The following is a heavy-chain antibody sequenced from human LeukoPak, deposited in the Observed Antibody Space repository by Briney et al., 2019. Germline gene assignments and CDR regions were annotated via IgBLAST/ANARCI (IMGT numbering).Heavy chain of an antibody. D-gene: IGHD3-10*01. CDR3: ARDNHYYGSAYYFDY. CDR2: IIPIFGTA. V-gene: IGHV1-69*13. CDR1: GGTYSSYA. J-gene: IGHJ4*02. Sequence: SVKVSCKASGGTYSSYAISWVRQAPGQGLEWMGGIIPIFGTANYAQKFQGRVTITADESTSTAYMELSSLRSEDTAVYYCARDNHYYGSAYYFDYWGQGTLVTVSS.